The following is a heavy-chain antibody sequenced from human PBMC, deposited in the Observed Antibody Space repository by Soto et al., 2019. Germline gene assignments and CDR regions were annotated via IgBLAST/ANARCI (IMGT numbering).Heavy chain of an antibody. J-gene: IGHJ3*02. CDR2: VSASGLNT. V-gene: IGHV3-23*01. CDR3: ARGDYYDSSGPFSDAFDI. CDR1: GFTFSTYA. D-gene: IGHD3-22*01. Sequence: GGSLRLSCAASGFTFSTYAMAWVRQAPGKGLEWVSGVSASGLNTDYADPVKGRFYISRDNSKNTVYLQMNSLRAEDTAVYYCARGDYYDSSGPFSDAFDIWGQGTMVTVSS.